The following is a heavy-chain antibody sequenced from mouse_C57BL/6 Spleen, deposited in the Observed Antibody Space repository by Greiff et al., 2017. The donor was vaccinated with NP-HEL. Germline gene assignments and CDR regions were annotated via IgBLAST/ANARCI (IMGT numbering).Heavy chain of an antibody. CDR3: ARRPPNSYYAMDY. CDR2: ISSGGSYT. J-gene: IGHJ4*01. V-gene: IGHV5-6*01. Sequence: EVQVVESGGDLVKPGGSLKLSCAASGFTFSSYGMSWVRQTPDKRLEWVATISSGGSYTYYPDSVKGRFTISRDNAKNTLYLQMSSPKSEDTAMYYCARRPPNSYYAMDYWGQGTSVTVSS. D-gene: IGHD4-1*02. CDR1: GFTFSSYG.